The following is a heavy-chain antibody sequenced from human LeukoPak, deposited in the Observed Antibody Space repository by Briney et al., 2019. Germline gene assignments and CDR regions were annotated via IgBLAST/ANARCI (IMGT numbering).Heavy chain of an antibody. J-gene: IGHJ4*02. Sequence: GGSLRLSCAASGFTFSSYWMHWVRQAPGKGLVWVSRVNSDGSTTTYADSVKGRFTISRDNAKNTLYLQMNRLRDEDTAVYYCASDSSGLYYWGQGTLVTVSS. CDR3: ASDSSGLYY. CDR2: VNSDGSTT. V-gene: IGHV3-74*01. D-gene: IGHD6-19*01. CDR1: GFTFSSYW.